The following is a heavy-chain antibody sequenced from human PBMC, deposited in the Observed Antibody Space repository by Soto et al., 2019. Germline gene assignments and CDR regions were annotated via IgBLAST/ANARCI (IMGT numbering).Heavy chain of an antibody. D-gene: IGHD6-19*01. CDR3: AKNPRISGWICFEY. CDR1: GFTFSAYA. V-gene: IGHV3-23*01. J-gene: IGHJ4*02. CDR2: VSDSGGAT. Sequence: EVQLLESGGGLVQPGGSLRLSCAASGFTFSAYAMSWVRQAPGKGLEWVSSVSDSGGATNYADSVQGRFTISRDNSRNALYLQMNILSAEDTAVYYCAKNPRISGWICFEYWGQGILVTVSS.